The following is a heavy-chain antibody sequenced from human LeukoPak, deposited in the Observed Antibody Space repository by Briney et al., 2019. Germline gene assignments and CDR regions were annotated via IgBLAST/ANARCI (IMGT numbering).Heavy chain of an antibody. V-gene: IGHV3-21*01. Sequence: GGSLRLSCAASGFTFSSYSMNWVRQAPGKGLEWVSSISSSSSYIYYADSVKGRFTISRDNAKNSLYLQMNSLRAEDTAVYYCARDRSKTYYYDSSGYNWGQGTLVTVSS. CDR1: GFTFSSYS. D-gene: IGHD3-22*01. CDR3: ARDRSKTYYYDSSGYN. J-gene: IGHJ4*02. CDR2: ISSSSSYI.